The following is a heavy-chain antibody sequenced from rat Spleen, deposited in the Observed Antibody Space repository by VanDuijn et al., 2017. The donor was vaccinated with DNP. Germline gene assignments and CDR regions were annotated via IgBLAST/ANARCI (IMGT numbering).Heavy chain of an antibody. Sequence: EVQLVESGGDLVQPGRSLKLSCVASGFTFNHYWMAWIRQVPGKGLEWVTSITGSGGNTYYPDSGKGRFTISRDNAKNTLYLQMNRLRSEDTATYYCARGNNNYPYWSFDFWGPGTMVTVSS. CDR1: GFTFNHYW. CDR2: ITGSGGNT. J-gene: IGHJ1*01. D-gene: IGHD1-10*01. V-gene: IGHV5-31*01. CDR3: ARGNNNYPYWSFDF.